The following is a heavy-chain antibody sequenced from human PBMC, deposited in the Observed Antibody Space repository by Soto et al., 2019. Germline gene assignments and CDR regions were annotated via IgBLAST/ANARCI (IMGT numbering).Heavy chain of an antibody. CDR2: ISAYNGNT. V-gene: IGHV1-18*04. CDR3: ARDLVPPYYYGSGSRNWFDP. Sequence: VKVSCKASGYTFTSYGISWVRQAPGQGLEWMGWISAYNGNTNYAQKLQGRVTMTTDTSTSTAYMELRSLRSDDTAVYYCARDLVPPYYYGSGSRNWFDPWGQGTLVTVSS. J-gene: IGHJ5*02. CDR1: GYTFTSYG. D-gene: IGHD3-10*01.